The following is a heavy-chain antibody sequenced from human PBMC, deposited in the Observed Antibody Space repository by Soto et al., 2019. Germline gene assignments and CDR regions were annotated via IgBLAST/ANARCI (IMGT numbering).Heavy chain of an antibody. J-gene: IGHJ4*02. CDR2: IYYSGST. V-gene: IGHV4-31*03. CDR1: GGSISSGGYY. Sequence: SETLSLTCTVSGGSISSGGYYWSWIRQHPGKGLEWIGYIYYSGSTYYTPSLKSRVTISVDTSKNQFSLKLSSVTAADTAVYYSATAPDRLQLPYYFDYLGQGTLVTVFS. D-gene: IGHD1-1*01. CDR3: ATAPDRLQLPYYFDY.